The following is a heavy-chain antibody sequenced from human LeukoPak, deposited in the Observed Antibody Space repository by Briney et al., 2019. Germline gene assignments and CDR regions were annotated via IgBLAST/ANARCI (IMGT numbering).Heavy chain of an antibody. D-gene: IGHD6-13*01. V-gene: IGHV4-39*01. J-gene: IGHJ5*02. CDR2: IYYSGST. CDR1: GGSISSSSYY. Sequence: SETLSLTCTVSGGSISSSSYYWGWIRQPPGKGLEWIGSIYYSGSTYYNPSLKSRVTICVDTSKNQFSLKLSSVTAADTAVYYCARQGIAAAGTSGWFDPWGQGTLVTVSS. CDR3: ARQGIAAAGTSGWFDP.